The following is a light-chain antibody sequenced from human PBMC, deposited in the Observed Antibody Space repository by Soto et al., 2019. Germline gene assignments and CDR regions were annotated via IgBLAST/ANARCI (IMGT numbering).Light chain of an antibody. CDR2: DVS. J-gene: IGLJ1*01. CDR1: SSDVGGYNY. Sequence: QSALTQPASVSGSPGQSITISCTVTSSDVGGYNYVSWYQQHPGTAPKLMIYDVSNRPSGVPHRFSGSKSGNTASLTISGLQAEDEADYYCSSYTAIRPYVFGTGTKLTVL. V-gene: IGLV2-14*03. CDR3: SSYTAIRPYV.